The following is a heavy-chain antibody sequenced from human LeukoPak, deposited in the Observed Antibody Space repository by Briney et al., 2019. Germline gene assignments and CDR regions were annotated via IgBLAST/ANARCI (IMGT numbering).Heavy chain of an antibody. D-gene: IGHD6-19*01. J-gene: IGHJ6*02. Sequence: SQSLSLTCALSGASITSGDYSWNWLRQPPGKGLEWIGRIYTSGSTNYNPSLKSRVTMSVDTSKNQFSLKLSSVTAADTAVYYCAREPAVAGTRVVCGMDVWGQGTTVTVSS. CDR1: GASITSGDYS. V-gene: IGHV4-61*02. CDR3: AREPAVAGTRVVCGMDV. CDR2: IYTSGST.